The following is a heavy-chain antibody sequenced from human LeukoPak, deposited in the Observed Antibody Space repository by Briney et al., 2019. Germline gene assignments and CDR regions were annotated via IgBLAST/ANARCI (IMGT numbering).Heavy chain of an antibody. V-gene: IGHV4-34*01. CDR2: INHSGST. CDR3: ARAAKGCYGSGSYPLYYFDY. D-gene: IGHD3-10*01. CDR1: GGSFSGYY. J-gene: IGHJ4*02. Sequence: PSETLSLTCAVYGGSFSGYYWSWIRQPPGKGLEWIGEINHSGSTNYNPSLKSRVTISVDTSKNQFSLKLSSVTAADTAVYYCARAAKGCYGSGSYPLYYFDYWGQGTLVTVSS.